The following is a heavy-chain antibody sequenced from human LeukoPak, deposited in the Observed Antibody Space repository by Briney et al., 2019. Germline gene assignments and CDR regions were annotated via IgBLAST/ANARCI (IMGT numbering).Heavy chain of an antibody. D-gene: IGHD3-9*01. CDR2: IYHSGST. J-gene: IGHJ6*03. V-gene: IGHV4-30-2*01. Sequence: SQTLSLTCAVSGGSISSGGYSWSWIRQPPGKGLEWIGYIYHSGSTYYNPSLKSQVTISVDTSKNQFSLKLSSVTAADTAVYYCARQGSGLLTYYDILTYRDYYYYMDVWGKGTTVTVSS. CDR3: ARQGSGLLTYYDILTYRDYYYYMDV. CDR1: GGSISSGGYS.